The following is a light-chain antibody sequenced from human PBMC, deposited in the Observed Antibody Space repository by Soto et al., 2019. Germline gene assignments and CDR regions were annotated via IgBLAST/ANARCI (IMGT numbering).Light chain of an antibody. CDR1: SSNIGSNS. CDR2: SSN. V-gene: IGLV1-44*01. CDR3: AAWDDSLNGVV. Sequence: QSVLTQPPSASGTPGQRVTVSCSGSSSNIGSNSVNWYQQLPGTAPKLPIYSSNQRPSGAPDRLSGSKSGTSASLAISGLQSEDEADYYCAAWDDSLNGVVFGGGTKLTVL. J-gene: IGLJ2*01.